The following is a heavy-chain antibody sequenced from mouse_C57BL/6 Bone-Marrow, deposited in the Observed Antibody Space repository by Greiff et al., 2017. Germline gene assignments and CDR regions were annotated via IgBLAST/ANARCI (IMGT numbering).Heavy chain of an antibody. Sequence: EVQGVESGGGLVQPGGSLSLSCAASGFTFTDYYMSWVRQTPGKALEWLGFISNKATGYTTEYSASVKGRFTISRDNSQSILYLQMNALRAEDSATYYCARWRDGPCDNWGRGNALTVSS. V-gene: IGHV7-3*01. J-gene: IGHJ2*01. CDR2: ISNKATGYTT. CDR3: ARWRDGPCDN. D-gene: IGHD2-3*01. CDR1: GFTFTDYY.